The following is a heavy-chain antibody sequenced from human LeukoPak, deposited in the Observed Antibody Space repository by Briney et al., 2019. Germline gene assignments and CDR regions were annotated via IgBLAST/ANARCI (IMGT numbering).Heavy chain of an antibody. D-gene: IGHD2-8*02. V-gene: IGHV4-30-4*01. J-gene: IGHJ4*02. CDR1: GGSISSYY. CDR3: ARTGGTIDY. Sequence: SETLSLTCIVSGGSISSYYWSWIRQPPGKGLEWIGYIYYSGSTYYNPSLKSRVTISVDTSKNQFSLKLNSVTAADTAVHYCARTGGTIDYWGQGTLVTVSS. CDR2: IYYSGST.